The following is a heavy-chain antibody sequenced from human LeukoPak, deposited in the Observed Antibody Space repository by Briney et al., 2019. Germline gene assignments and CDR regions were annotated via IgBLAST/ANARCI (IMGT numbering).Heavy chain of an antibody. CDR2: IKQDGSDK. CDR3: AKDPGPGYFDY. Sequence: GGSLRLSCAASGFTFSTYWMSWVRQAPGRGLEWVANIKQDGSDKYYVDSVKGRFTISRDNAKNSLYLQMNSLRAEDTAVYYCAKDPGPGYFDYWGQGTLVTVSS. CDR1: GFTFSTYW. V-gene: IGHV3-7*03. D-gene: IGHD1-14*01. J-gene: IGHJ4*02.